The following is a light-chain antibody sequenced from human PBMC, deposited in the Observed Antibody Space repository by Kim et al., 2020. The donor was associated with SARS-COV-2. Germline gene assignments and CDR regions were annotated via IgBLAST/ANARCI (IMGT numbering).Light chain of an antibody. V-gene: IGLV3-19*01. CDR3: SSRASSGDHLV. CDR1: SLKSYY. CDR2: GGN. J-gene: IGLJ3*02. Sequence: SSELTQDPAVSVALGQTVKITCQGDSLKSYYASWYQQKPGQTPLLVMYGGNHRPSGIPDRFSSSRTGSTASLTITGAQAGDEADYYCSSRASSGDHLVFG.